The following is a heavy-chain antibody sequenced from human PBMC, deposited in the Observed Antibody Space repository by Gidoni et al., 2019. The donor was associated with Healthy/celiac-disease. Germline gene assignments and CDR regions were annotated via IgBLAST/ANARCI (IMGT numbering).Heavy chain of an antibody. V-gene: IGHV4-31*03. CDR1: GGSISSGGYY. CDR3: ARWPRTGPDNYYYGMDV. D-gene: IGHD3-9*01. Sequence: QVQLQESGPGLVKPSQTLSLTCTVSGGSISSGGYYWSWIRQHPGQGLEWIGYIYYSGSTYYNPSLKSRVTISVDTSKNQFSLKLSSVTAADTAVYYCARWPRTGPDNYYYGMDVWGQGTTVTVSS. J-gene: IGHJ6*02. CDR2: IYYSGST.